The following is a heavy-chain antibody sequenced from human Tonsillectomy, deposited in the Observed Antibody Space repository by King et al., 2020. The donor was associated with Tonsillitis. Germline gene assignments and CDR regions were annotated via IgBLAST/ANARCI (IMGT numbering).Heavy chain of an antibody. D-gene: IGHD3-22*01. Sequence: VQLVESGGGVVQPGRSLRLSCAASGFTFRNYGMHWVRQAPGKGLEWVAIIWYDGNSKYYVDSVKGRFTISRDNSKNTLYLQMNSLRAEDTAVYYCARDGDYYDSSGYTIDYWGQGTLVTVSS. J-gene: IGHJ4*02. CDR2: IWYDGNSK. CDR1: GFTFRNYG. V-gene: IGHV3-33*01. CDR3: ARDGDYYDSSGYTIDY.